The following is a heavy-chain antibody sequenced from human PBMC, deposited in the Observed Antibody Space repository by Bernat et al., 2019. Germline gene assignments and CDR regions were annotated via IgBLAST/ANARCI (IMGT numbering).Heavy chain of an antibody. J-gene: IGHJ6*02. CDR3: AKGYYDFWSGYYTPNYCYYGMDV. Sequence: EVQLLESGGGLVQPGGSLRLSCAASGFTFSSYAMSWVRQAPGKGLEWVSAISGSGGSTYYADSVKGRFTISRDNSKNTLYLQMNSLRAEDTAVYYCAKGYYDFWSGYYTPNYCYYGMDVWGQGTTVTVSS. CDR1: GFTFSSYA. D-gene: IGHD3-3*01. V-gene: IGHV3-23*01. CDR2: ISGSGGST.